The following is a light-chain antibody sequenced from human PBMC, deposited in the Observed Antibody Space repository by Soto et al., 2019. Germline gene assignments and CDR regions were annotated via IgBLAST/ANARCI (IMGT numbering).Light chain of an antibody. CDR3: QQFNNWPQT. J-gene: IGKJ1*01. V-gene: IGKV3-15*01. CDR2: GAF. CDR1: QSVSSN. Sequence: EIVMTQSPATLSVSPGERATLSCRASQSVSSNLAWYQQKPGQAPSLLIYGAFTRATGVPARFSGTGSGTEFTLTISSLQSEDFAVYYCQQFNNWPQTFGQGTKVDIK.